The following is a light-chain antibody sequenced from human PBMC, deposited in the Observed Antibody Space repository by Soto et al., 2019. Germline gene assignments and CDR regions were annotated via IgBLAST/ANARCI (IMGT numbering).Light chain of an antibody. V-gene: IGKV2-24*01. CDR2: KIS. J-gene: IGKJ1*01. CDR1: QSLVNSDGNTY. Sequence: IVMTQTPLSSPVTLGQPASISCRSSQSLVNSDGNTYLSWLQQRPGQPPRLLIYKISNRLSGVPDRFSGSGAGTDFTLNIRRVEAEDVGLYYCMQATQFPWTVGQGTKVDIK. CDR3: MQATQFPWT.